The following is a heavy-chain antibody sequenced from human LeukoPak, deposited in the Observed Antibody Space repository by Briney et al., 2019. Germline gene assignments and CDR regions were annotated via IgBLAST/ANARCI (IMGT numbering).Heavy chain of an antibody. Sequence: GGSLRLSCAASGFTFNTYIMHWVRQSPGKGLEWVAVMSHSGTSIDYADSVKGRFTISRDNSKNTLYLQMNGLQTDDTAVYYCATDLRYGSNFFFQYWGLGTLVAVSS. CDR1: GFTFNTYI. D-gene: IGHD5-18*01. CDR3: ATDLRYGSNFFFQY. V-gene: IGHV3-30*14. CDR2: MSHSGTSI. J-gene: IGHJ4*02.